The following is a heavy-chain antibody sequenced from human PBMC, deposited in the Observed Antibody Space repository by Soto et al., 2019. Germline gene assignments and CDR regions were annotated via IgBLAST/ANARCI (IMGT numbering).Heavy chain of an antibody. J-gene: IGHJ6*02. CDR1: CYTFTSYG. Sequence: SVEVSFKDSCYTFTSYGISWVRQAPVQGLEWMGWISAYNGNTNYAQKLQGRVTMTTDTSTSTAYMELRSLRSDDTAVYYCARDYDILTGAAAGGMDVWGQGTKVTVSS. CDR3: ARDYDILTGAAAGGMDV. D-gene: IGHD3-9*01. CDR2: ISAYNGNT. V-gene: IGHV1-18*01.